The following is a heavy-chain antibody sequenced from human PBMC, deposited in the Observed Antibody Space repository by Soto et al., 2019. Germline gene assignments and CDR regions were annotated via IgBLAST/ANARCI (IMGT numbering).Heavy chain of an antibody. CDR1: GGSISSGDYY. Sequence: QVQLQESGPGLVKPSQTLSLTCTVSGGSISSGDYYWSRIRQHPGRGLEWIGYIYYSGTTYYNPSLKSRLTISVDTSKNQFSLKLSSVTAADTAVYYCARGAPRNSYYYYGMDVWGQGTTVTVSS. CDR2: IYYSGTT. V-gene: IGHV4-31*03. CDR3: ARGAPRNSYYYYGMDV. J-gene: IGHJ6*02. D-gene: IGHD1-1*01.